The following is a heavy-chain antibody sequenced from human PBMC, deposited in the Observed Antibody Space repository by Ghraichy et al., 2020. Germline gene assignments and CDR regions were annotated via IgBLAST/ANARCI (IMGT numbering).Heavy chain of an antibody. V-gene: IGHV3-43*01. CDR2: ITWDGTTT. CDR1: GFTFDDYN. CDR3: AKDRRFGFSSGWASSGFDS. Sequence: GGSLRLSCAASGFTFDDYNMHWVRHAPGKGLEWVSLITWDGTTTHYGDSVKGRFTISRDNSRNSLYLQMNSLKTEDTAFYYCAKDRRFGFSSGWASSGFDSLGQGTLVTVSS. D-gene: IGHD6-19*01. J-gene: IGHJ4*02.